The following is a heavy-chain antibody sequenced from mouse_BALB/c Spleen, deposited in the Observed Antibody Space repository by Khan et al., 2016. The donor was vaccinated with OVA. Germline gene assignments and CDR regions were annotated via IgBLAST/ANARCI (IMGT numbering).Heavy chain of an antibody. J-gene: IGHJ3*01. D-gene: IGHD2-2*01. V-gene: IGHV2-3*01. Sequence: QVQLKESGPGLVAPSQSLSITCTVSGSSSPSYGVSWARQTPGKGLEWLGVIWSDGNTNYHSTLKSRLTITKATSKSQVLLTLNSLQTDDTATYYCAIIFYGYDWFAYWGQGTLVTVSA. CDR2: IWSDGNT. CDR1: GSSSPSYG. CDR3: AIIFYGYDWFAY.